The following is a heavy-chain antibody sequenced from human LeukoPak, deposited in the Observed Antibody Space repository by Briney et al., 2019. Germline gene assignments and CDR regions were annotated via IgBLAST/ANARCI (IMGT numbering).Heavy chain of an antibody. CDR1: GFTFSSYS. Sequence: GGSLRLSCAASGFTFSSYSMNWVRQAPGKGLEWVSYISSNSSTIYYADSVKGRFTISRDNAKNSLYLQMNSLRAEDTAVYYCATYSSLNRREFQYWGQGTLLTVSS. V-gene: IGHV3-48*04. CDR2: ISSNSSTI. D-gene: IGHD3-22*01. CDR3: ATYSSLNRREFQY. J-gene: IGHJ1*01.